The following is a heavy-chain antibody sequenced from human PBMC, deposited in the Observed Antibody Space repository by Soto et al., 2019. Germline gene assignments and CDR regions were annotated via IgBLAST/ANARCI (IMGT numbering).Heavy chain of an antibody. J-gene: IGHJ3*02. CDR3: ARELRITMIVGAFDI. D-gene: IGHD3-22*01. CDR2: IYHSGST. CDR1: GGSISSSNW. Sequence: PSETLSLTCAGSGGSISSSNWWSWVRQPPGKGLEWIGEIYHSGSTNYNPSLKSRVTISVDKSKNQFSLKLSSVTAADTAVYYCARELRITMIVGAFDIWGQGTMVTVSS. V-gene: IGHV4-4*02.